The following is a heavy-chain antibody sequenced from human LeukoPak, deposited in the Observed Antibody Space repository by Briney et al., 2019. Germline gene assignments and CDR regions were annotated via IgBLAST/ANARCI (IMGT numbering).Heavy chain of an antibody. J-gene: IGHJ5*02. CDR3: TRELAS. CDR1: GFIFSNYR. V-gene: IGHV3-48*01. CDR2: ISSTSDTI. Sequence: GGSLRLSCATSGFIFSNYRMNWVRQAPGKGLEWVSYISSTSDTIYYVDSVKGRFTISRDNAKNSLYLQMNSLRVDDTAVYYCTRELASWGQGTLDTVSS.